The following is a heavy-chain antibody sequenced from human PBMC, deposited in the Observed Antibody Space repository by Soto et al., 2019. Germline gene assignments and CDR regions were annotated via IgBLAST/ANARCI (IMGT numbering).Heavy chain of an antibody. CDR1: GGTCSSYA. V-gene: IGHV1-69*06. D-gene: IGHD3-22*01. CDR3: AGGPSYYDSSGYSRGVDY. CDR2: IIPIFGTA. Sequence: QVQLVQSGAEVKKPGSSVKVSCKASGGTCSSYAISWVRQAPGQGLEWMGGIIPIFGTANYAQKFQGRVTITADKSTSTAYMELSSLRSEDTAVYCCAGGPSYYDSSGYSRGVDYWGQGTLVTVSS. J-gene: IGHJ4*02.